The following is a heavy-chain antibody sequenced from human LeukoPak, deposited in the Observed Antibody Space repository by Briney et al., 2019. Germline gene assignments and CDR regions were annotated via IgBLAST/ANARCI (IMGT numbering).Heavy chain of an antibody. CDR1: GYTFTNYY. CDR2: INPSGGST. V-gene: IGHV1-46*01. CDR3: ARDRYYYGSGSCPYMDV. J-gene: IGHJ6*03. D-gene: IGHD3-10*01. Sequence: GASVKVSCKASGYTFTNYYMHWVRQAPGQGLEWMGLINPSGGSTSYAEKFQGRVIMTRDMSTTTDYMELSSLRSEDTAVYYCARDRYYYGSGSCPYMDVWGKGTTVTISS.